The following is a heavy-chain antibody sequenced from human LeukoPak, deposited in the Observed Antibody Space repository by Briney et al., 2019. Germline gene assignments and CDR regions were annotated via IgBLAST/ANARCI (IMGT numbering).Heavy chain of an antibody. J-gene: IGHJ5*02. CDR3: ASSTSFYCSSTSCPSGWFDP. Sequence: SQTLSLTCTVSGGSISSGGYYWSWIRQPPGKGLEWIGYIYHSGSTYYNPSLKSRVTISVDRSKNQFSLKLSSVTAADTAVYYCASSTSFYCSSTSCPSGWFDPWGQGTLVTVSS. D-gene: IGHD2-2*01. V-gene: IGHV4-30-2*01. CDR2: IYHSGST. CDR1: GGSISSGGYY.